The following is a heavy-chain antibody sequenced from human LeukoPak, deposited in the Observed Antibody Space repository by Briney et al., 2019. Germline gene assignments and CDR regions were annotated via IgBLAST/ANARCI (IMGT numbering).Heavy chain of an antibody. J-gene: IGHJ4*02. CDR2: IYPGDSDT. D-gene: IGHD4-11*01. V-gene: IGHV5-51*04. Sequence: GESLKISCKGSGYNFTIRWIGWVRQMPGKGLEWMGIIYPGDSDTRYNPSFQGQITISADKPISTAYVQWSSLKASDTAMYYCARSHDYSNYVAFWGQGTLVTVSS. CDR3: ARSHDYSNYVAF. CDR1: GYNFTIRW.